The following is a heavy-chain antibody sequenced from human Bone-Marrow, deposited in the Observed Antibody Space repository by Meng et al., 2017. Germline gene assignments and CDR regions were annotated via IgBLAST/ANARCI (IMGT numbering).Heavy chain of an antibody. CDR1: GGSISSSNW. CDR2: IYHSGST. D-gene: IGHD3-22*01. V-gene: IGHV4-4*02. CDR3: ARDSRTYYYDSSGYTFDY. J-gene: IGHJ4*02. Sequence: QVQLQESGPGLVKPSGTLSLTCAASGGSISSSNWWSWVRQPPGKGLEWIGEIYHSGSTNYNPSLKSRVTISVDKSKNQFSLKLSSVTAADTAVYYCARDSRTYYYDSSGYTFDYWGQGTLVTVSS.